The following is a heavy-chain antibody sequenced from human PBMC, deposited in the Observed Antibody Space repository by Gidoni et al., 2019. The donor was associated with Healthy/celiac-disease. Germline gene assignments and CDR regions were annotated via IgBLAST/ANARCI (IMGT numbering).Heavy chain of an antibody. CDR3: AKDPRYFDWFAYMDV. Sequence: EVQLLESGGGLVQPGGSLRLSCAAYGFTFSSYAMRWVRQAPGKGLEWVSTISGSGGSTYYADSVKGRFTISRDNSKNTLYLQMNSLRAEDTAVYYCAKDPRYFDWFAYMDVWGKGTTVTVSS. CDR2: ISGSGGST. D-gene: IGHD3-9*01. J-gene: IGHJ6*03. V-gene: IGHV3-23*01. CDR1: GFTFSSYA.